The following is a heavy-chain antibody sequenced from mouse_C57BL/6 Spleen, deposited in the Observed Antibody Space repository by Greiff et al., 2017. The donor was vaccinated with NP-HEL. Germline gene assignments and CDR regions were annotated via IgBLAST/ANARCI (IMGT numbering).Heavy chain of an antibody. V-gene: IGHV1-64*01. D-gene: IGHD2-2*01. CDR2: IHPNSGST. J-gene: IGHJ3*01. CDR1: WHTFTRYL. Sequence: VPLQQPGAELVKPGASVKLFCKAFWHTFTRYLVHWGEQRPGQGLEWIGMIHPNSGSTNYNEKFKSKATLTVDKSSSTAYMQLSSLTSEDSAVYYCARDGYDGSWFAYWGQGTLVTVSA. CDR3: ARDGYDGSWFAY.